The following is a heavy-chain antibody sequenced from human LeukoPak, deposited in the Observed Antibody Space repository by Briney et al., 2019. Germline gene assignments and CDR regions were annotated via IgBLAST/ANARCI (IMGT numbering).Heavy chain of an antibody. J-gene: IGHJ4*02. CDR3: ARGVSRRGAF. D-gene: IGHD5/OR15-5a*01. CDR2: INPSSGGT. V-gene: IGHV1-2*02. Sequence: ASVKVSCKASGYTFTDYYMHWVRQAPGQGLEWMGWINPSSGGTNYAQKFQGRVTMTRDTSISTAYMELSRLRSDDTAVYYCARGVSRRGAFWGQGTLVTVSS. CDR1: GYTFTDYY.